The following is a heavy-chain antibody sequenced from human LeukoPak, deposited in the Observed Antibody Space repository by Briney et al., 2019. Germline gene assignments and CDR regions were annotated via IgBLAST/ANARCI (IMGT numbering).Heavy chain of an antibody. Sequence: GGSLRLSCAASGFTFSSYWMSWVRQAPGKGLEWVANIKQDGSEKYYVDSVEGRFTISRDNAKNSLYLQMNSLRAEDTAVYYCARDYCSGGSCDWFDPWGQGTLVTVSS. D-gene: IGHD2-15*01. J-gene: IGHJ5*02. V-gene: IGHV3-7*01. CDR3: ARDYCSGGSCDWFDP. CDR2: IKQDGSEK. CDR1: GFTFSSYW.